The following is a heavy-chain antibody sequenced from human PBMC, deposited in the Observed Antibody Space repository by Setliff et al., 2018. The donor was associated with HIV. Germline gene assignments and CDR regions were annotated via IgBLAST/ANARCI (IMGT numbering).Heavy chain of an antibody. CDR1: GFSLSTSGVG. Sequence: SGPTLVNPTQPLTLTCTFSGFSLSTSGVGVGWIRQPPGKALEWLGVIYWNNNKYYRPSLGSRLTVTRDTSKNQVVLTMTNMDPLDTATYFCAHTPVSRNQYFFDYWGQGTLVTVPQ. J-gene: IGHJ4*02. D-gene: IGHD3-9*01. CDR3: AHTPVSRNQYFFDY. V-gene: IGHV2-5*01. CDR2: IYWNNNK.